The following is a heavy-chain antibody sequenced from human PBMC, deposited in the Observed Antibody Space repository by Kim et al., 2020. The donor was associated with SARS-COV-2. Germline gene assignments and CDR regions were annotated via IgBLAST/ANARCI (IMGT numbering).Heavy chain of an antibody. V-gene: IGHV3-30*18. J-gene: IGHJ6*02. D-gene: IGHD3-3*01. CDR1: GFTFSSYG. CDR2: ISYDGSNK. Sequence: GGSLRLSCAASGFTFSSYGMHWVRQAPGKGLEWVAVISYDGSNKYYADSVKGRFTISRDNSKNTLYLQMNSLRAEDTAVYYCAKDRDQTYYDFWSGRYYYYGMDVWGQGTTVTVSS. CDR3: AKDRDQTYYDFWSGRYYYYGMDV.